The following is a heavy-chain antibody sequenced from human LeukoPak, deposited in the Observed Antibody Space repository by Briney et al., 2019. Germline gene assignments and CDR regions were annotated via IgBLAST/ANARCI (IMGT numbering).Heavy chain of an antibody. CDR2: IYSVGST. CDR1: GXIVSTNY. V-gene: IGHV3-66*01. CDR3: ARYDYGSGSFDY. J-gene: IGHJ4*02. Sequence: GGSLRLSCAASGXIVSTNYMSWVRQAPGKGLEWVSLIYSVGSTYYAGSVKGRFTISRDNSKNMVHLQMNSLRTEDTAVYYCARYDYGSGSFDYWGQGTLVTVSS. D-gene: IGHD3-10*01.